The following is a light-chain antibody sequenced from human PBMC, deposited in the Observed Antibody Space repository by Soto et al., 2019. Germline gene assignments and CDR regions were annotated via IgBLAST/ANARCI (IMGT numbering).Light chain of an antibody. Sequence: DIQTTHSPSSLPASVGDRVTITCRASQGINIWVAWYQQKSGKAPELLIYAVSYLQSGVPSRFSGSGSGTDFTLTISSLQPEDFATYFCKQSSAFPLTFGGGTKVDIK. CDR2: AVS. CDR3: KQSSAFPLT. V-gene: IGKV1-12*01. J-gene: IGKJ4*01. CDR1: QGINIW.